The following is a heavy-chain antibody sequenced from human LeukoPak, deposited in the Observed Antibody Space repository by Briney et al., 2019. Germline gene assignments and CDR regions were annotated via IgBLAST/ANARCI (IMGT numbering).Heavy chain of an antibody. J-gene: IGHJ4*02. CDR2: INTGDGST. CDR1: GYSFSEYG. Sequence: ASVTVSFTASGYSFSEYGMHWVRQAPGERLEWMGYINTGDGSTHYPQKFRGRVTITRDTSATTVYMEVSSLTSEDTAVFYCASERFASGNFDCWGQGTLVTVSS. CDR3: ASERFASGNFDC. V-gene: IGHV1-3*04. D-gene: IGHD3-10*01.